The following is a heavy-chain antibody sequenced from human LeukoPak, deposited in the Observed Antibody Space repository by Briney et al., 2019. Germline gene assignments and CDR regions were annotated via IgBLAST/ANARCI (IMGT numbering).Heavy chain of an antibody. D-gene: IGHD3-22*01. J-gene: IGHJ4*02. CDR1: GGSISSGGYY. V-gene: IGHV4-31*03. Sequence: SETLSLTCTVSGGSISSGGYYWSWIRQHPGKGLEWIGYIYYSGSTYYNPSLKSRVTISVDTSKNQFSLKLSSVTAADTAVYYCARDAFGDYYDATGYWIFDYWGQGSLVTVSS. CDR2: IYYSGST. CDR3: ARDAFGDYYDATGYWIFDY.